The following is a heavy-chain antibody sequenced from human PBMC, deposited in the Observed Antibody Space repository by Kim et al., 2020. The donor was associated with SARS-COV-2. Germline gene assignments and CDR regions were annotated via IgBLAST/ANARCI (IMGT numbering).Heavy chain of an antibody. CDR3: ARGPNYSPFDY. J-gene: IGHJ4*02. CDR1: GFTFSSYE. V-gene: IGHV3-48*03. Sequence: GGSLRLSCVASGFTFSSYEMNWVRQAPGKGLEWVAYIICSGTTRYYADSVRGRFTISRDNDKNTLYLQMNSLRAEDTAVYYCARGPNYSPFDYWGQGTMVTVSS. CDR2: IICSGTTR. D-gene: IGHD4-4*01.